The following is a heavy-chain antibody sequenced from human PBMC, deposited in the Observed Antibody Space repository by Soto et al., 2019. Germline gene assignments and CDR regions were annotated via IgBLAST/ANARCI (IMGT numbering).Heavy chain of an antibody. CDR1: GFTFSNAW. V-gene: IGHV3-15*07. J-gene: IGHJ5*02. Sequence: GGSLRLSCAASGFTFSNAWMNWVRQAPGKGLEWVGRIKSKTDGGTTDYAAPVKGRFTISRDDSKNTLYLQMNSLKTEDPAVYYCTAGKSGYPLTPNWFDPWGQGTLVTVSS. CDR2: IKSKTDGGTT. D-gene: IGHD3-3*01. CDR3: TAGKSGYPLTPNWFDP.